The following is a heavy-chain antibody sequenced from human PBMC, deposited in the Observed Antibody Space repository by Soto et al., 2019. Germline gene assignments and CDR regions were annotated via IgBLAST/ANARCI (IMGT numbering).Heavy chain of an antibody. CDR1: SGSISSSNW. CDR3: ARVRREAYYYGSGSIFDY. J-gene: IGHJ4*02. CDR2: IYHSGST. D-gene: IGHD3-10*01. Sequence: QVQLQESGPGLVKPSGTLSLTCAVSSGSISSSNWWSWVRQPPGKGLEWIGEIYHSGSTNYNPSLKSRVTISVDKSKNPFSLKLSSVTAADTAVYYCARVRREAYYYGSGSIFDYWGQGTLVTVSS. V-gene: IGHV4-4*02.